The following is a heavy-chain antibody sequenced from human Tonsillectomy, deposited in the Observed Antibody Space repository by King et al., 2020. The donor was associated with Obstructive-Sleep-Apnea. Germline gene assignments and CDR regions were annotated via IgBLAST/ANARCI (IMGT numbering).Heavy chain of an antibody. V-gene: IGHV3-7*03. D-gene: IGHD3/OR15-3a*01. CDR2: IKQDGSEK. Sequence: VQLVESGGGLVQPGGSLRLSCAASGFTFSSYWMSGVRQAPGKGLEWVANIKQDGSEKYYGDAVKGRFTISRDNAKNSLYLQMNSLRAEDTAGYYCASGLVGYWGQGTLVTVSS. CDR3: ASGLVGY. CDR1: GFTFSSYW. J-gene: IGHJ4*02.